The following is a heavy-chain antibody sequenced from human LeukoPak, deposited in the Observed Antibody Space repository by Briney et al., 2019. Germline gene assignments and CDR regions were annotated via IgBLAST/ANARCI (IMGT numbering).Heavy chain of an antibody. CDR3: ARRKKWLRH. D-gene: IGHD5-12*01. J-gene: IGHJ4*02. Sequence: SETLSLTCTVSGGSISSSSYYWGWIRQPPGKGLEWIGSIYYSGSTNYNPSLKSRVTISVDTSKNQFSLKLSSVTAADTAVYYCARRKKWLRHWGQGTLVTVSS. CDR2: IYYSGST. V-gene: IGHV4-39*07. CDR1: GGSISSSSYY.